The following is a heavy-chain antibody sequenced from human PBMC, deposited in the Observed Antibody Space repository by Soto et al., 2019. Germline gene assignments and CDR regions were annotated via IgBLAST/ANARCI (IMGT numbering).Heavy chain of an antibody. Sequence: QVQLVQSGAEVKKPGASVMVSCKASGYTFRDYDINWVRQASGQGLEWMGWMNPNSGNTAYAQKFQGRVTMTGDTTINPAYMELSYLTSADTAVYYCTRRARIGRQLWLPFDSWAQGTLVTVSS. J-gene: IGHJ4*02. CDR3: TRRARIGRQLWLPFDS. V-gene: IGHV1-8*01. CDR1: GYTFRDYD. CDR2: MNPNSGNT. D-gene: IGHD3-22*01.